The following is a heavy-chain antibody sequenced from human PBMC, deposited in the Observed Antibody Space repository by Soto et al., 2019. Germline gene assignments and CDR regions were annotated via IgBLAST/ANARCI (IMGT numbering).Heavy chain of an antibody. V-gene: IGHV3-7*01. CDR2: IKHYGSEK. CDR3: ARTTYSDY. Sequence: GGSLRLSCVASGFTFSSYWMSWVRQAPGKGLEWVANIKHYGSEKYYVDSVKGRFTISRDNAKNSLYLQMNSLRAEDTAVYYCARTTYSDYWGQGTLVTVSS. J-gene: IGHJ4*01. CDR1: GFTFSSYW.